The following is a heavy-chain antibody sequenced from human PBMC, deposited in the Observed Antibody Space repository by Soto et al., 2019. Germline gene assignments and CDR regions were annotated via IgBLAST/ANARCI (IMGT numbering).Heavy chain of an antibody. CDR2: ISSSCSTI. V-gene: IGHV3-48*03. CDR3: ARDQWEQLYAAFDI. D-gene: IGHD1-26*01. Sequence: GGSLRLSCAASGFTFSSYEMNWVRQAPGQGLEWVSYISSSCSTIYYADSVKRRFTISRDNAKNSLYLQMNSLRAEDTAVYYCARDQWEQLYAAFDIWGQGTMVTVSS. CDR1: GFTFSSYE. J-gene: IGHJ3*02.